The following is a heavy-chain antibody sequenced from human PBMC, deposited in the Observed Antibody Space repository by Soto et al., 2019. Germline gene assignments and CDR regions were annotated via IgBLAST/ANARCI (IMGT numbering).Heavy chain of an antibody. Sequence: QLHLQESGPGLVEPSETLSLTCSVSGGAISSGTNYWGWVRRAPGKGLEWIGNIYFRGSTYYNPSLKSRVTIAIDTSKNQFSLKLRSVTAADTAVNYCARMGYATGWYHFDYWGQGALVTVSS. J-gene: IGHJ4*02. D-gene: IGHD2-8*01. CDR2: IYFRGST. CDR3: ARMGYATGWYHFDY. V-gene: IGHV4-39*01. CDR1: GGAISSGTNY.